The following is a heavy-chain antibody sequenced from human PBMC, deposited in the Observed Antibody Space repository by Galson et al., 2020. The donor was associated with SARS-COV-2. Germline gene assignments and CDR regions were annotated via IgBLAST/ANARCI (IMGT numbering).Heavy chain of an antibody. D-gene: IGHD4-17*01. CDR1: GYTFTGYY. CDR2: INPNSGGT. Sequence: ASVKVSCKASGYTFTGYYMHWVRQAPGQGLEWMGWINPNSGGTNYAQKFQGRVVMTWDTSISTAYMELSSLRSDDTALYYCARDPPTETEFDYWGQGTLVTVSS. CDR3: ARDPPTETEFDY. V-gene: IGHV1-2*02. J-gene: IGHJ4*02.